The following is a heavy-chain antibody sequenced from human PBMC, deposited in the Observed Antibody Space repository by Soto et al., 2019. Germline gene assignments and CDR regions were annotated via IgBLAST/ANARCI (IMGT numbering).Heavy chain of an antibody. D-gene: IGHD3-22*01. Sequence: KPSETLSLTCAVYGGSFSDYYWNWIRQPPGKGLEWIGEINHSGSTNYNFNPSLKSRVTISVDTSKNQFSLKLSSVTAADTAVYYCARSYDSSGYYSGWGQGTLVTVSS. CDR1: GGSFSDYY. CDR2: INHSGST. V-gene: IGHV4-34*01. J-gene: IGHJ4*02. CDR3: ARSYDSSGYYSG.